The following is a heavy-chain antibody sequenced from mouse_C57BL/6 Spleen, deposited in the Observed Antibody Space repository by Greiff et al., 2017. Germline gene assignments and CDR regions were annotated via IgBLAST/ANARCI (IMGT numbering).Heavy chain of an antibody. CDR1: GFTFSNYW. V-gene: IGHV6-3*01. J-gene: IGHJ3*01. CDR2: IRLKSDNYAT. CDR3: TGIYYGYDVRSY. Sequence: EVKLVESGGGLVQPGGSMKLSCVASGFTFSNYWMNWVRQSPEKGLEWVAQIRLKSDNYATHYAESVKGRFTISRDDSKSSVYLQMNNLRAEDTGIYYCTGIYYGYDVRSYWGQGTLVTVSA. D-gene: IGHD2-2*01.